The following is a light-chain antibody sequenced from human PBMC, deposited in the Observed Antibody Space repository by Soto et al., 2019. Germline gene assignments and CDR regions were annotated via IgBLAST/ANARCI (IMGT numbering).Light chain of an antibody. CDR1: KLGDKY. CDR3: QAWDSSLVV. CDR2: QDS. V-gene: IGLV3-1*01. J-gene: IGLJ2*01. Sequence: SYELTQPPSVSVSPGQTASITCSGDKLGDKYACWYQQKPGQSPVPVIYQDSKRPSGIPERFSGSNSGNTATLTISGTQAMDEADYYCQAWDSSLVVFGGGTTVTVL.